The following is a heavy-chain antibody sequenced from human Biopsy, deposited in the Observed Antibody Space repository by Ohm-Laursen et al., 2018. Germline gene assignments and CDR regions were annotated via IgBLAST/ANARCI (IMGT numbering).Heavy chain of an antibody. CDR3: AKDLSVYYYYGIDV. Sequence: SLRLSCAASGFTFRTYGMHWVRLAPGKGLEWVAVISYDQITKHYADSVRGRFTISRDNSKNMLYLQVNSLRAEDTAAYYCAKDLSVYYYYGIDVWGQGTTVTVSS. J-gene: IGHJ6*02. CDR2: ISYDQITK. V-gene: IGHV3-30*18. CDR1: GFTFRTYG. D-gene: IGHD5/OR15-5a*01.